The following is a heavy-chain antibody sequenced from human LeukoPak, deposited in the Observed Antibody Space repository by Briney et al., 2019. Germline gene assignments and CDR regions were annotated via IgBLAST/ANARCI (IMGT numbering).Heavy chain of an antibody. J-gene: IGHJ4*02. Sequence: GRSLRLSCTASGFTFSSYAMHWVRQAPGKGLEWVAVISYDGSNKYYAGSVKGRFTISRDNSKNTLYLQMNSLRAEDTAVYYCARDQGYGLDYWGQGTLVTVSS. D-gene: IGHD5-18*01. CDR2: ISYDGSNK. CDR1: GFTFSSYA. CDR3: ARDQGYGLDY. V-gene: IGHV3-30-3*01.